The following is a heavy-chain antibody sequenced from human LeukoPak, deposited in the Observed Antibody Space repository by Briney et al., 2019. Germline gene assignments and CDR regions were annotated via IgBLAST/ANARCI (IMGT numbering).Heavy chain of an antibody. CDR3: ARGGGYSFDF. V-gene: IGHV6-1*01. Sequence: SQTLSLTCAISGDSVSSNNAAWNWIRHSPSRGLEWPGRTYYRSKWHNDYAISLTSRITVNPDTPRNQFSLQLTSVTPEDTAVYFCARGGGYSFDFWGQGTLSPSPQ. CDR1: GDSVSSNNAA. J-gene: IGHJ4*02. CDR2: TYYRSKWHN. D-gene: IGHD1-26*01.